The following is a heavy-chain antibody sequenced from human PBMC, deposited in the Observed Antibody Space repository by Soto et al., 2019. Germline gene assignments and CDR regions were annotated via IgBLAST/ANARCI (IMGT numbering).Heavy chain of an antibody. Sequence: SETLSLTCTVSGGSISSYYWSWIRQPPGKGLEWIGYIYYSGSTNYNPSLKSRVTISVDTSKNQFSLKLSSVTAADTAVYYCARAGYDILTGCYYFDYWGQGTLVTVSS. V-gene: IGHV4-59*01. J-gene: IGHJ4*02. D-gene: IGHD3-9*01. CDR3: ARAGYDILTGCYYFDY. CDR1: GGSISSYY. CDR2: IYYSGST.